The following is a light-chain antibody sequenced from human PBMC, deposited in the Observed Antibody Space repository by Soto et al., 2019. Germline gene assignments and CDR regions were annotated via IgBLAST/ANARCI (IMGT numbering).Light chain of an antibody. CDR2: DAS. J-gene: IGKJ1*01. CDR1: QSVSIK. V-gene: IGKV3-15*01. CDR3: XXXXXXXXXX. Sequence: EIVMTQSPATLSVSPGERAPLSCRARQSVSIKLAWYQQKPGQAPRLLIYDASTRATGIPARFSGSGSGTEFTLTISSLQSEDFAVYXXXXXXXXXXXXFXQGTKVDIK.